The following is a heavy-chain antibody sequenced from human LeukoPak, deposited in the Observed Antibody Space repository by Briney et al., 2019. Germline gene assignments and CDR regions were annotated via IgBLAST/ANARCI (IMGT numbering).Heavy chain of an antibody. J-gene: IGHJ6*03. V-gene: IGHV4-61*02. D-gene: IGHD2-15*01. CDR3: ARDWDQLVPSKGGPPRYFYFMDV. CDR1: GDSISGTFY. Sequence: SQTLSLTCTVSGDSISGTFYWTWIRQPAGKGLEWIGRVYASGSTNYNPSLKSRVTISVDTSKNQFSLKLDSVTAADTAVYYCARDWDQLVPSKGGPPRYFYFMDVWGKGTSVIVSS. CDR2: VYASGST.